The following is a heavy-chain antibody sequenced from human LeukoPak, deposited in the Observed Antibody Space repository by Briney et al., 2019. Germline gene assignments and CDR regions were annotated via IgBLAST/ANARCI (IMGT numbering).Heavy chain of an antibody. J-gene: IGHJ3*02. CDR2: INPNSGGT. D-gene: IGHD3-22*01. CDR3: ASLYYYDSSDAFDI. V-gene: IGHV1-2*02. CDR1: GYPFTGYY. Sequence: ASVKVSCKASGYPFTGYYMHWVRQAPGQGLEWMGWINPNSGGTNYAQKFQGRVTMTRDTSISTAYMELSRLRSDDTAVYYCASLYYYDSSDAFDIWGQGTMVTISS.